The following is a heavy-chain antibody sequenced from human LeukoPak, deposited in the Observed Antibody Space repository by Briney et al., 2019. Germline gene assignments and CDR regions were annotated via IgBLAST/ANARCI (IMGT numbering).Heavy chain of an antibody. D-gene: IGHD2-2*01. CDR1: GGSFRGYY. V-gene: IGHV4-34*01. Sequence: YPSETLSLTCAVYGGSFRGYYWGWIRQPPGKGLEWIGEINHSGSTNYNPSLKSRVTRSVDTSKNQFSLKLSSVTAADTAVYYCARGQKRGYCSSTSCYARYYFDYWGQGTLVTASS. CDR3: ARGQKRGYCSSTSCYARYYFDY. CDR2: INHSGST. J-gene: IGHJ4*02.